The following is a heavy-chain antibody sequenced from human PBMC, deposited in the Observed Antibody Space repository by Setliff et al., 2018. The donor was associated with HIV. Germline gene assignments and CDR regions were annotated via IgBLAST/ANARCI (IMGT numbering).Heavy chain of an antibody. CDR2: VDPEDGLP. D-gene: IGHD3-16*01. V-gene: IGHV1-69-2*01. CDR3: ARSLLREFGCYMDV. Sequence: ASVKVSCKASGYTFTDYYMHWVQQAPGKGLEWMGRVDPEDGLPTYAHKFQGRVTMTRDTSTRTVYMELSRLRAEDTAVYFCARSLLREFGCYMDVWGKGTTVTVSS. J-gene: IGHJ6*03. CDR1: GYTFTDYY.